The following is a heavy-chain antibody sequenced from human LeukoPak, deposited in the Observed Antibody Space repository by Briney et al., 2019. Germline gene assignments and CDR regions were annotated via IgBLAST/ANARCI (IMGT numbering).Heavy chain of an antibody. V-gene: IGHV1-69*13. CDR3: AKDSIYLGAFDI. D-gene: IGHD6-6*01. CDR1: GYTFTDYY. J-gene: IGHJ3*02. CDR2: IIPIFGTA. Sequence: GASVKVSCKASGYTFTDYYMHWVQQAPGKGLEWMGGIIPIFGTANYAQKFQGRVTITADESTSTAYMELSSLRSEDTAVYYCAKDSIYLGAFDIWGQGTMVTVSS.